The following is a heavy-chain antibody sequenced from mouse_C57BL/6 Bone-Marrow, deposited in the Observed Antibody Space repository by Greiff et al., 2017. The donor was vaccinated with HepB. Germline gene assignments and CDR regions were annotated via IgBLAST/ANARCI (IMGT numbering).Heavy chain of an antibody. CDR2: IRSKSNNYAT. Sequence: DAGGGLVQPKGSLTLSCAASGFSFNTYAMNWVLQAPGKGLEWVARIRSKSNNYATYYADSVKDRFTISRDDSESMLYLQMNNLKTEDTAMYYCVRQNYYGNWYFDVWGTGTTVTVSS. J-gene: IGHJ1*03. D-gene: IGHD1-1*01. V-gene: IGHV10-1*01. CDR1: GFSFNTYA. CDR3: VRQNYYGNWYFDV.